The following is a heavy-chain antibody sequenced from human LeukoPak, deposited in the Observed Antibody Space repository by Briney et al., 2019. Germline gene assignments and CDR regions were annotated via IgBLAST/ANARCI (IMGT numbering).Heavy chain of an antibody. Sequence: SETLSLTCAVSGGSISSSNWWSWVRQPPGKGLEWIGEIYHSGSTNYNPSLKSRVIISVDKSKNQFSLKLSSVTAADTAVYYCARRGVVVASDAFDIWGQGTMVTVSS. D-gene: IGHD3-22*01. J-gene: IGHJ3*02. CDR2: IYHSGST. CDR1: GGSISSSNW. CDR3: ARRGVVVASDAFDI. V-gene: IGHV4-4*02.